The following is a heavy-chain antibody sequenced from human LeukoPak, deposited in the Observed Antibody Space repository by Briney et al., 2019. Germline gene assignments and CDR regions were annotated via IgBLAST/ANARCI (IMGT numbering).Heavy chain of an antibody. CDR1: GYTFTSYD. CDR3: ARWGTGYYDFWSGYLDYYGMDV. Sequence: GASVKVSCKASGYTFTSYDINWVRQATGQGLEWMGWMNPNSGNTGYAQKFQGRVTMTRNTSISTAYMELSSLRSEDTAVYYCARWGTGYYDFWSGYLDYYGMDVWGQGTTVTVSS. CDR2: MNPNSGNT. D-gene: IGHD3-3*01. V-gene: IGHV1-8*01. J-gene: IGHJ6*02.